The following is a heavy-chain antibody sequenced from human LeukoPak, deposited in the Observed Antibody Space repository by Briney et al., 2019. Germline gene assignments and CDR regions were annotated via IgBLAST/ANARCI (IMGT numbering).Heavy chain of an antibody. V-gene: IGHV3-7*01. CDR3: ATNGDWRFDF. CDR1: GLTFSSLW. CDR2: IRQDGNEK. Sequence: GGSLRLSCVASGLTFSSLWMTWVRQAPGKGLEWVANIRQDGNEKFYVDSGKGRFTISRDNAKNSVYLQMSSLRAEDTAVYYCATNGDWRFDFWGQGTLVTVSS. D-gene: IGHD4-17*01. J-gene: IGHJ4*02.